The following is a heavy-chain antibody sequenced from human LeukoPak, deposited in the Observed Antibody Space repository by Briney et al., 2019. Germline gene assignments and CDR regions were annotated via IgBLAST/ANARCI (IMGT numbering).Heavy chain of an antibody. V-gene: IGHV3-48*03. Sequence: GGSLRLSCAASGFTFSNSEMNWVRQAPGKGLEWVSYISGSGYTIFYADSVKVRFTISRDNAKNSLFLQMNSLRAEDTAVYYCARDGSAWFDYWGQGALVTVSS. CDR2: ISGSGYTI. CDR1: GFTFSNSE. D-gene: IGHD6-19*01. CDR3: ARDGSAWFDY. J-gene: IGHJ5*01.